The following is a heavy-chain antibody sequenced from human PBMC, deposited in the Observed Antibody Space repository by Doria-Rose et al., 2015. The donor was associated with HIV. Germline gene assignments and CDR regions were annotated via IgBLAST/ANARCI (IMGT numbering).Heavy chain of an antibody. CDR2: ITAENGNT. Sequence: TFTSYGFSWVRQAPGQGLEWMGRITAENGNTKYAQKFQGRVTMTTDTPTSTAYMELRSLRSDDTALYYCARRTDYLDYWGQGTLVTVSS. V-gene: IGHV1-18*01. J-gene: IGHJ4*02. CDR1: TFTSYG. CDR3: ARRTDYLDY.